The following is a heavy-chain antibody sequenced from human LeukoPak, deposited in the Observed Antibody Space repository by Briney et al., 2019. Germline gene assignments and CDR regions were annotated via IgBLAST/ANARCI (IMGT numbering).Heavy chain of an antibody. CDR3: ASGEGWCYYGSGSYYVY. J-gene: IGHJ4*02. CDR2: IIPIFGTA. Sequence: SVKVSCKASGGTFSSYAISWVRQAPGQGLEWMGGIIPIFGTANYAQKFQGRVTITADESTSTAYMELSSLRSEDTAVYYCASGEGWCYYGSGSYYVYWGQGTLVTVSS. D-gene: IGHD3-10*01. CDR1: GGTFSSYA. V-gene: IGHV1-69*13.